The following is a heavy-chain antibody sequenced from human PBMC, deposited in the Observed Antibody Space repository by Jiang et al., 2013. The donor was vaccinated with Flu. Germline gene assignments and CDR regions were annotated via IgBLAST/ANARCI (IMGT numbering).Heavy chain of an antibody. D-gene: IGHD3-3*01. CDR1: GYSFTSYW. J-gene: IGHJ5*02. CDR3: ARGGPITIFGVVIDWFDP. Sequence: EVKKPGESLKISCKGSGYSFTSYWIGWVRQMPGKGLEWMGIIYPGDSDTRYSPSFQGQVTISADKSISTAYLQWSSLKASDTAMYYCARGGPITIFGVVIDWFDPWGQGTLVTVSS. CDR2: IYPGDSDT. V-gene: IGHV5-51*03.